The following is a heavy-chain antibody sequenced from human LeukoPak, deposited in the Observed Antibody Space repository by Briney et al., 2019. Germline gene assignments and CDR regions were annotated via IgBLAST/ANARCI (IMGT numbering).Heavy chain of an antibody. J-gene: IGHJ3*02. CDR1: GFTYSSYW. CDR2: INSDGSST. D-gene: IGHD3-3*01. Sequence: GGSLRLSCAASGFTYSSYWMRWVRQAPRKGLVWVGHINSDGSSTTYADSVKGRFTISRDNAKNTLYLQMNSLRAEDTAVYYCARGLTIFGAVNDAFDIWGQGTMVTVSS. CDR3: ARGLTIFGAVNDAFDI. V-gene: IGHV3-74*01.